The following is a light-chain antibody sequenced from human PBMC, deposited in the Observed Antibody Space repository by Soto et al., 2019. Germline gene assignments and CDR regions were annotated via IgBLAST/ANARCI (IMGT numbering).Light chain of an antibody. J-gene: IGKJ4*01. CDR3: QQRSNWPLT. Sequence: EIVLTQSPATLSLSPGERATLSCRASQSVSTYISWYQQKPGQAPRRLIYDVSNRASGIPARFSGSGSGTDFTLTISILEPEDFAVYYCQQRSNWPLTFGGGTKVDIK. CDR1: QSVSTY. V-gene: IGKV3-11*01. CDR2: DVS.